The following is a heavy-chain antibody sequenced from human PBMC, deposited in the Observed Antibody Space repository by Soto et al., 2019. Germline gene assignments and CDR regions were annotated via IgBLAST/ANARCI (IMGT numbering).Heavy chain of an antibody. CDR3: ARLVAVSWFDP. V-gene: IGHV4-39*01. CDR2: VYYSGNT. Sequence: QLQLQESGPGLVKPSETLSLTCTVSGGSISSTTYYWGWIRQPPGRGLEWIGSVYYSGNTYYSPSRKSRVTISVDTSNNQFSLKLRSVTAADTAVYYCARLVAVSWFDPWGQGTLVTVSS. J-gene: IGHJ5*02. CDR1: GGSISSTTYY. D-gene: IGHD3-22*01.